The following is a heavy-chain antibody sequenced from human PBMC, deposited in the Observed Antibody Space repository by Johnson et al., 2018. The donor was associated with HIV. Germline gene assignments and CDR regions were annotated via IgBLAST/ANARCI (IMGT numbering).Heavy chain of an antibody. CDR3: AKGGGSGWFNDAFDI. D-gene: IGHD6-19*01. Sequence: QVQLVESGGGLVQPGGSLRLSCAASGFTFSDYYMSWIRQAPGKGPEWISYIRTSSSTIYYADSVQGRFTISRDNSKNTLYLPMNSLGAEDTAVYYCAKGGGSGWFNDAFDIWGQGTMVTVSS. CDR2: IRTSSSTI. J-gene: IGHJ3*02. V-gene: IGHV3-11*01. CDR1: GFTFSDYY.